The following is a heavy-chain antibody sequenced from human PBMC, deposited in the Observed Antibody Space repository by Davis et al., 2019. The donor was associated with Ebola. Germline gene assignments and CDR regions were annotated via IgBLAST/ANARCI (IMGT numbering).Heavy chain of an antibody. CDR1: RFTFSSYA. J-gene: IGHJ3*02. CDR3: SRELYYYGTGGAIDAFGI. Sequence: GESLKISCAASRFTFSSYAMHWVRQAPGKGLEWVAVISYDGINKYYADSVKGRFTISRDNSKNTLYLQMNSLGAADTAVYYCSRELYYYGTGGAIDAFGIWGQGKMVTVSS. D-gene: IGHD3-10*01. CDR2: ISYDGINK. V-gene: IGHV3-30*04.